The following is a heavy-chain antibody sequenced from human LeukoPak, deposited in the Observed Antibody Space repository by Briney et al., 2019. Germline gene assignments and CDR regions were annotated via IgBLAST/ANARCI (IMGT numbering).Heavy chain of an antibody. J-gene: IGHJ4*02. D-gene: IGHD3-10*01. CDR3: ARVVPPTDYGSGSYFWDPYYFDY. CDR2: ISSSSSSI. V-gene: IGHV3-21*04. Sequence: GGSLRLSCAASGFTFSIFTMNWVRQAPGKGLEWVSSISSSSSSIYYADSVKGRFTISRDNAKNSLYLQMNSLRAEDTAVYYCARVVPPTDYGSGSYFWDPYYFDYWGQGTLVTVSS. CDR1: GFTFSIFT.